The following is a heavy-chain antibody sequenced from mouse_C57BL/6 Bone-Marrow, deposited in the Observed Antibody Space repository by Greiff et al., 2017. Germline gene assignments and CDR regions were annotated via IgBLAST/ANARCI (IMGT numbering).Heavy chain of an antibody. D-gene: IGHD2-1*01. CDR1: GFNIKDDY. J-gene: IGHJ2*01. V-gene: IGHV14-4*01. Sequence: EVHLVESGAELVRPGASVKLSCTASGFNIKDDYIHWVKQRPEQGLEWIGWIDPEIGDTEYASKFQGKATITSDTSSNTAYLQLSSLTSEDTAVYYCSSFYGNYFDVWGQGTPLTVAS. CDR3: SSFYGNYFDV. CDR2: IDPEIGDT.